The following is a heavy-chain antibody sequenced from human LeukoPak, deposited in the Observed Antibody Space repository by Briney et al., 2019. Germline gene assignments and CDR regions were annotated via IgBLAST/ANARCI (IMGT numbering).Heavy chain of an antibody. CDR3: ARDLIVGTTYFDY. Sequence: GGSLRLSCAASGFTFSTYNMNWVRQAPGKGLEWVSYISSSSSTIYYADSVKGRFTISRDNAKNSLFLQMNNLRAEDTAVYYCARDLIVGTTYFDYWGQGTLVTVSS. V-gene: IGHV3-48*04. J-gene: IGHJ4*02. CDR1: GFTFSTYN. CDR2: ISSSSSTI. D-gene: IGHD1-26*01.